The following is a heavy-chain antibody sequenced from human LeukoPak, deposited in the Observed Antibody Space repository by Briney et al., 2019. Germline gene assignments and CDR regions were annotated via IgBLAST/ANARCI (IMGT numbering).Heavy chain of an antibody. Sequence: SGTLSLTCAVSGGSISSSNWWSWVRQPPGKGLEWIGEIYHSGSTNYNPSLKSRVTISIDASKNQFSLRLSSVTAADTAVYYCTRGGELMNFWGQGTLVIVSS. D-gene: IGHD1-26*01. CDR1: GGSISSSNW. V-gene: IGHV4-4*02. CDR2: IYHSGST. J-gene: IGHJ4*02. CDR3: TRGGELMNF.